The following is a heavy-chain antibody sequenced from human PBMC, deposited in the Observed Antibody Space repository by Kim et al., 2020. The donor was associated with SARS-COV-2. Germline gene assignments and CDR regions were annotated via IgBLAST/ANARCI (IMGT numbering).Heavy chain of an antibody. CDR2: ISTILGIA. V-gene: IGHV1-69*04. Sequence: AVKVSCKASGGTFSSYAMSWVRQAVGQGREWMGRISTILGIANYAQKFQGRVTITADKSTSTAYMELSSLRSEDTAVYYCARGNYDSSGYYGDYWGQGTLITVSS. D-gene: IGHD3-22*01. CDR3: ARGNYDSSGYYGDY. J-gene: IGHJ4*02. CDR1: GGTFSSYA.